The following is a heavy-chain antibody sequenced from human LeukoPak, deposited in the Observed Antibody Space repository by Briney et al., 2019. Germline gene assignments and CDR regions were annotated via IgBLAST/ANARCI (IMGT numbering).Heavy chain of an antibody. D-gene: IGHD5-24*01. V-gene: IGHV4-31*03. CDR2: IYYSGSS. Sequence: SQTLSLTCTVSGGSITSGGHYWSWIRQHPGKGLEWIGYIYYSGSSYYNPSLKSRVTISMDTSKNQFSLKLNSVTAADTAVYYCAGRDGSWGRGTLVTVSS. J-gene: IGHJ5*02. CDR3: AGRDGS. CDR1: GGSITSGGHY.